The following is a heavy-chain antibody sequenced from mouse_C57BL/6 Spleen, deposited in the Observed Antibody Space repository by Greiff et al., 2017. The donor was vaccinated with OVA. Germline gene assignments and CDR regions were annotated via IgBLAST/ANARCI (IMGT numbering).Heavy chain of an antibody. V-gene: IGHV5-4*01. Sequence: EVKVVESGGGLVKPGGSLKLSCAASGFTFSSYAMSWVRQTPEKRLEWVATISDGGSYTYYPDNVKGRFTISRDNAKNNLYLQMSHLKSEDTAMYYCARDGCYYDFDYWGQGTTLTVSS. CDR2: ISDGGSYT. J-gene: IGHJ2*01. CDR1: GFTFSSYA. CDR3: ARDGCYYDFDY. D-gene: IGHD1-1*01.